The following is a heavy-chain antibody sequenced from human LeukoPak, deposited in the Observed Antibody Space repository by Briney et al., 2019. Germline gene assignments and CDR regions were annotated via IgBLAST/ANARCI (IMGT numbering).Heavy chain of an antibody. Sequence: GGSLRLSCAASGFTFNLYAMNRVRQAPGEGLEWVSSINGAGNSSYYADSLRGRFTVSRDNSKNTLYLQMNSLRAEDTAVYYCAKRGLRGNWFHPWGQGTLVTVSS. CDR1: GFTFNLYA. CDR2: INGAGNSS. J-gene: IGHJ5*02. D-gene: IGHD4-17*01. V-gene: IGHV3-23*01. CDR3: AKRGLRGNWFHP.